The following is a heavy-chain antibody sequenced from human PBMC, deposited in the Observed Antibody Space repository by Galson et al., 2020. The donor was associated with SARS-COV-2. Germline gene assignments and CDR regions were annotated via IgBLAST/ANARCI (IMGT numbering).Heavy chain of an antibody. Sequence: TSETLSLTCTVSGVSISGSYWSWIRQSPGKELEWIGYIYSSGSTNYNPSLKNRVSISEDTSENQFSLKLTSVTAADTAMYYCARYQRRSGWYVFDYWGQGSLVTVSS. CDR2: IYSSGST. V-gene: IGHV4-59*08. CDR3: ARYQRRSGWYVFDY. CDR1: GVSISGSY. D-gene: IGHD6-19*01. J-gene: IGHJ4*02.